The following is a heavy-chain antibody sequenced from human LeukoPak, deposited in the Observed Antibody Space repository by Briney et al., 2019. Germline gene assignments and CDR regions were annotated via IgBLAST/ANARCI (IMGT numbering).Heavy chain of an antibody. Sequence: SETLSLTCTVSGGSISSGGYYWSWIRQHPGKGLEWIGYIYYSGSTYYNPSLKSRVTISADTSKNQFSLKLSSVTAADTAVYYCARAVGQLGGHFDYWGQGTLVTVSS. CDR2: IYYSGST. CDR3: ARAVGQLGGHFDY. D-gene: IGHD6-6*01. CDR1: GGSISSGGYY. J-gene: IGHJ4*02. V-gene: IGHV4-31*03.